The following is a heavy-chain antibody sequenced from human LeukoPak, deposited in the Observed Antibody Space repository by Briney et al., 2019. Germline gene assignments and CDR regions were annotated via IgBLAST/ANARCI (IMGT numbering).Heavy chain of an antibody. CDR2: SGNDGST. V-gene: IGHV3-43*02. Sequence: GGSLRLSRAASGLTFYDQAMHWVRQTPGTGLEWVSLSGNDGSTYYADSVRGRFTISRDISKNSLYLEMSNLRTEDTALYHCASQTKYYSGSAGSYWGAFDLWGQGTMVTVSS. CDR1: GLTFYDQA. CDR3: ASQTKYYSGSAGSYWGAFDL. J-gene: IGHJ3*01. D-gene: IGHD3-10*01.